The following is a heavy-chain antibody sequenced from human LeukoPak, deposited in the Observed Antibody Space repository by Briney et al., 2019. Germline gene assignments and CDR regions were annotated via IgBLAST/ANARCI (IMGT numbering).Heavy chain of an antibody. CDR2: IRYDGSNK. CDR1: GFTFSSYG. Sequence: QPGGSLRLSCAASGFTFSSYGMHWVRQAPGKGLEWVAFIRYDGSNKYYAGSVKGRFTISRDNSKNTLYLRMNSLRAEDTAIYYCAKRIVVVVAATYYWGQGTLVTVSS. D-gene: IGHD2-15*01. J-gene: IGHJ4*02. V-gene: IGHV3-30*02. CDR3: AKRIVVVVAATYY.